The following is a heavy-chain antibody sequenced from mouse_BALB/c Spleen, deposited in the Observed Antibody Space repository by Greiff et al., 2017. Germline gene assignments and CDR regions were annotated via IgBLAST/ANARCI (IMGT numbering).Heavy chain of an antibody. J-gene: IGHJ4*01. D-gene: IGHD1-2*01. CDR3: ARDYGYVLYAMDY. V-gene: IGHV5-17*02. CDR1: GFTFSSFG. CDR2: ISSGSSTI. Sequence: EVKLVESGGGLVQPGGSRKLSCAASGFTFSSFGMHWVRQAPEKGLEWVAYISSGSSTIYYADTVKGRFTISSDNPKNTLFLQMTSLRSEDTAMYYCARDYGYVLYAMDYWGQGTSVTVSS.